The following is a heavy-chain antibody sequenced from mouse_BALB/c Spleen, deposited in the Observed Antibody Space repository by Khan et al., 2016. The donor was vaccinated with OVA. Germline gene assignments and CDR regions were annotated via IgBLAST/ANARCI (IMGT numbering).Heavy chain of an antibody. D-gene: IGHD3-1*01. J-gene: IGHJ1*01. V-gene: IGHV1-63*02. CDR2: IYPGGYYT. Sequence: QIQLVQSGGAVVRPGTSVKISCKASGYTFTNYWLGWIKQRPGHGLEWIGDIYPGGYYTNYNEKFKGKATLTVDTSSTTANMQLSSLTSEDSAVYFCVRWATWYFDVWGAGTTVTVSS. CDR3: VRWATWYFDV. CDR1: GYTFTNYW.